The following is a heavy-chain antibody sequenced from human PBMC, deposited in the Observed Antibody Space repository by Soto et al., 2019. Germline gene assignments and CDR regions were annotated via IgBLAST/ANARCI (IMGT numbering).Heavy chain of an antibody. V-gene: IGHV4-34*01. CDR1: GGSFSGYY. CDR3: ARGRQGSRLTMVRGGIRSGYGLDV. D-gene: IGHD3-10*01. Sequence: SETLSLTCVVNGGSFSGYYCSWIRQPPGKGLEWIGEINHSESTDYNPSLKSRVTISLDTSKNQFSLKVTSVTAADAAVYYCARGRQGSRLTMVRGGIRSGYGLDVWGQGTTVTVSS. CDR2: INHSEST. J-gene: IGHJ6*02.